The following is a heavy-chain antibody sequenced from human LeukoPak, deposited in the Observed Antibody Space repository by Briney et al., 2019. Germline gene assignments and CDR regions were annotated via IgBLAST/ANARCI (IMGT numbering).Heavy chain of an antibody. CDR1: GYPFDTYW. J-gene: IGHJ4*02. CDR2: INPLDSDT. CDR3: TRRIDYGDYDY. Sequence: GESLKISCKGSGYPFDTYWIGWVRQTPGKGLEWMGIINPLDSDTRYSPSFQGQVTFSADKSITTAYLQWSSLAASDTAMYYCTRRIDYGDYDYWGQGTLVTVPS. V-gene: IGHV5-51*01. D-gene: IGHD4-17*01.